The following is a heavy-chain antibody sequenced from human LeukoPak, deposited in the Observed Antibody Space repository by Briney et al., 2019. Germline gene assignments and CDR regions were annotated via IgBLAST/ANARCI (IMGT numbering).Heavy chain of an antibody. J-gene: IGHJ4*02. CDR2: INPSGGST. CDR1: GYTFTSYY. D-gene: IGHD5-18*01. V-gene: IGHV1-46*01. Sequence: ASVKVSCKASGYTFTSYYMHWVRQAPGQGLEWMGIINPSGGSTSYAQKFQGRVTMTRDTSTSTVYTELSSLRSEDTAVYYCARDRGWAGYSYGFYYWGQGTLVTVSS. CDR3: ARDRGWAGYSYGFYY.